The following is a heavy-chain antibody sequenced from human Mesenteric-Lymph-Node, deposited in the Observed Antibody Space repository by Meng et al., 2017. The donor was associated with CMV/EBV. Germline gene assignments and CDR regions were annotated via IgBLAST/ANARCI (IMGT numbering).Heavy chain of an antibody. J-gene: IGHJ6*02. Sequence: ASVKVSCKASGYTFVNYYMHWVRQAPGQGLEWMGIINPSGGATTYTQKFQGRVNMTRDTSTNTVYMELSSLRSEDTAVYYCARGDTWRCSTTSCYRVDVWGQGTTVTVSS. CDR2: INPSGGAT. D-gene: IGHD2-2*02. CDR3: ARGDTWRCSTTSCYRVDV. CDR1: GYTFVNYY. V-gene: IGHV1-46*01.